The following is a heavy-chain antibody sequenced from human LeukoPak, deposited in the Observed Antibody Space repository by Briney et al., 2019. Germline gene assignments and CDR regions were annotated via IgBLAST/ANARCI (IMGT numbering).Heavy chain of an antibody. CDR1: GFTFTSSA. D-gene: IGHD5-18*01. J-gene: IGHJ4*02. CDR3: AAVPHEYSYGPGWGDY. CDR2: IVVGSGNT. Sequence: SVKVSCKASGFTFTSSAMQWVRQARGQRLEWIGWIVVGSGNTNYAQKFQERVTITRDMSTSTAYMELSSLRSEDTAVYYCAAVPHEYSYGPGWGDYWSQGTLVTVSS. V-gene: IGHV1-58*02.